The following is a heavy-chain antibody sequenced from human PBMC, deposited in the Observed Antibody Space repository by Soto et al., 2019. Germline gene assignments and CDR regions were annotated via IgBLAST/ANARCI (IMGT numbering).Heavy chain of an antibody. CDR1: GYTFTNYY. Sequence: GASVKVSCKASGYTFTNYYLHWVRQAPGQGLEWMGIINLSGGSTTYAQKFQGRVTMTRDTSTTTVYMELSSLRSEDTAVYYCARALANYGSGPVYYHGMDVWGQGTTVTVSS. V-gene: IGHV1-46*01. CDR2: INLSGGST. D-gene: IGHD3-10*01. J-gene: IGHJ6*02. CDR3: ARALANYGSGPVYYHGMDV.